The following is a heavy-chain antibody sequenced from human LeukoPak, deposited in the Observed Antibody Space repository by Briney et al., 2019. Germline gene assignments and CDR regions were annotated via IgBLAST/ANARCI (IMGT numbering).Heavy chain of an antibody. CDR1: GYSFTSNY. CDR2: IYPRDGST. Sequence: ASVKVSCKASGYSFTSNYIHWVRQAPGQGLEWMGMIYPRDGSTSYAQKFQSRVTVTRDTSTSTVHMELSGLRSEDTAVYYCARDQEAFDYWGQGTLVTVSS. J-gene: IGHJ4*02. V-gene: IGHV1-46*01. CDR3: ARDQEAFDY.